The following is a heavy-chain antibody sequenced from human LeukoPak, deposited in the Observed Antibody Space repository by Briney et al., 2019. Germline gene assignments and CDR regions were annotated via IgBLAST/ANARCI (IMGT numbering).Heavy chain of an antibody. D-gene: IGHD6-19*01. CDR2: IYYSGST. V-gene: IGHV4-39*07. CDR3: ARVKSSGSGYDP. J-gene: IGHJ5*02. CDR1: GGSISSSSYY. Sequence: SETLSLTCTVSGGSISSSSYYWGWIRQPPGKGLEWIGSIYYSGSTYYNPSLKSRVTMSVDTSKNQFSLKLSSVTAADTAVYYCARVKSSGSGYDPWGQGTLVTVSS.